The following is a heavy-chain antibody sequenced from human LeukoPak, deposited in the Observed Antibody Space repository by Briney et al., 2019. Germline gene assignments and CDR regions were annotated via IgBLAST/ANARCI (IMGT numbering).Heavy chain of an antibody. CDR1: GYTFTGYY. D-gene: IGHD3-16*02. CDR3: ARGWDMITFGGVIADDAFDI. CDR2: INPNSGGT. J-gene: IGHJ3*02. Sequence: ASVKVSCKASGYTFTGYYMHWVRQAPGQGLEWMGWINPNSGGTNYAQKFQGRVTMTRDTSISTAYMELSRLRSDDTAVYYCARGWDMITFGGVIADDAFDIWGQGTMVTVSS. V-gene: IGHV1-2*02.